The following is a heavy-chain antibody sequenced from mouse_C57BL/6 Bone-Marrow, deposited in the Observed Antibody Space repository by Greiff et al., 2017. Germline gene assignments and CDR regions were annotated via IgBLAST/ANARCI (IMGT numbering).Heavy chain of an antibody. J-gene: IGHJ4*01. CDR1: GYTFTSYW. CDR2: IYPGSGST. Sequence: QVQLQQPGAELVKPGASVKMSCKASGYTFTSYWITWVKQRPGQGLEWIGDIYPGSGSTNYTEKFKSKATLTVDTSSSTAYMQLSSLTSEDSAVYYCARSPYGNYAYCYAMDYWGQGTSVTVSS. CDR3: ARSPYGNYAYCYAMDY. V-gene: IGHV1-55*01. D-gene: IGHD2-1*01.